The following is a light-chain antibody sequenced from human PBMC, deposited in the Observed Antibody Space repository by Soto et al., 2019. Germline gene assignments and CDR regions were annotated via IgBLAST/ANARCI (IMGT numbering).Light chain of an antibody. CDR3: AGWYDSLSGPV. V-gene: IGLV1-44*01. Sequence: QSVLTQPPSASGTPGQTVTISCSGSNSNIGTNTVHWYQQLPGAAPKILIHSNNQRPSGGPDRLSGSKSAASASLATSGLQSEDEAAYYCAGWYDSLSGPVFGGGTQLTVL. J-gene: IGLJ7*01. CDR1: NSNIGTNT. CDR2: SNN.